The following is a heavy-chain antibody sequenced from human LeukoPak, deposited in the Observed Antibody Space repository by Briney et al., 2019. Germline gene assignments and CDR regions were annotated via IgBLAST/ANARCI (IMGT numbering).Heavy chain of an antibody. Sequence: GESLRLSCAASGFTFNTYNMNWVRQAPGKGLEWVSYISSSSSTIYYADSVKGRFTISRDNAKNSLYLQMNSLRAEDTAVYYCASGNYYDSSGYYYEFAFDIWGQGTMVTVSS. V-gene: IGHV3-48*01. CDR2: ISSSSSTI. D-gene: IGHD3-22*01. CDR3: ASGNYYDSSGYYYEFAFDI. CDR1: GFTFNTYN. J-gene: IGHJ3*02.